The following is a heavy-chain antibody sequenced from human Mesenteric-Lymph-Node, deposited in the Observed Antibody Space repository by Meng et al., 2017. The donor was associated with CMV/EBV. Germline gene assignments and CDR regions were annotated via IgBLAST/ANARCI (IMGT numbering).Heavy chain of an antibody. CDR1: GFTFSSSW. D-gene: IGHD1-1*01. Sequence: GESLKISCGASGFTFSSSWMSWVRQAPGKGLEWVANIKQDGSEKYYVDSVKGRFTISRDSAKNSLYLQMNSLRVEDTAVYYCARYGTIGTRWGGWFDPWGQGTLVTVSS. CDR2: IKQDGSEK. V-gene: IGHV3-7*01. J-gene: IGHJ5*02. CDR3: ARYGTIGTRWGGWFDP.